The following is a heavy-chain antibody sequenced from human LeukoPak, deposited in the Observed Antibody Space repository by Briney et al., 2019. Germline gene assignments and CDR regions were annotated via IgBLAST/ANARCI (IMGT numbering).Heavy chain of an antibody. CDR3: ARGRRRGSSGWFTLQY. CDR1: GGSISSSSYY. J-gene: IGHJ4*02. D-gene: IGHD6-19*01. V-gene: IGHV4-39*07. Sequence: SETLSLTCTVSGGSISSSSYYWGWIRQPPGKGLEWIGSIYYSGSTYYNPSLKSRVTISVDTSKNQFSLKLSSVTAADTAVYYCARGRRRGSSGWFTLQYWGQGTLVTVSS. CDR2: IYYSGST.